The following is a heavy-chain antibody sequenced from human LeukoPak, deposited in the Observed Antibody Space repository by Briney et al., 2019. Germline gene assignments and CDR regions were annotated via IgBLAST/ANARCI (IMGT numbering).Heavy chain of an antibody. V-gene: IGHV1-8*01. CDR2: MNPNSGNT. CDR3: ARAYYYDSSGYYYYYYGMDV. CDR1: GYTFTSYD. Sequence: ASVKVSCKASGYTFTSYDINRVRQATGQGLEWMGWMNPNSGNTGYAQKFQGRVTMTRNTSISTAYMELSSLRSEDTAVYYCARAYYYDSSGYYYYYYGMDVWGQGTTVTVSS. J-gene: IGHJ6*02. D-gene: IGHD3-22*01.